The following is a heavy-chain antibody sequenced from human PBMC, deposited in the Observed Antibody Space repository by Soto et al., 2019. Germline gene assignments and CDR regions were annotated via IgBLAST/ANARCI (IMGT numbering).Heavy chain of an antibody. CDR3: ARAGDILTGYSHPGDY. CDR1: GGSFSGYY. D-gene: IGHD3-9*01. V-gene: IGHV4-34*01. J-gene: IGHJ4*02. Sequence: QVQLQQWGAGLLKPSETLSLTCAVYGGSFSGYYWSWIRQPPGKGLEWIGEINHSGSTNYTPSLKSRVTISVDTSKNQFSRKLSSVTAADTAVYYCARAGDILTGYSHPGDYWGQGTLVTVSS. CDR2: INHSGST.